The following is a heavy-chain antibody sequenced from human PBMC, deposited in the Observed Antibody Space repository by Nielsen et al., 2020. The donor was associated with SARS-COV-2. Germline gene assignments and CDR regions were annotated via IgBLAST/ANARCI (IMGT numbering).Heavy chain of an antibody. V-gene: IGHV3-7*01. CDR1: GFTFSSYW. Sequence: GGSLRLSCAASGFTFSSYWMSWVRQAPGKGLEWVANIKQDGSEKYYVDSVKGRFTISRDNAKNSLYLQMNSLRAEDTAVYYCASTLFITMIVVVITGGYWYFDLWGRGTLVTVSS. CDR3: ASTLFITMIVVVITGGYWYFDL. D-gene: IGHD3-22*01. J-gene: IGHJ2*01. CDR2: IKQDGSEK.